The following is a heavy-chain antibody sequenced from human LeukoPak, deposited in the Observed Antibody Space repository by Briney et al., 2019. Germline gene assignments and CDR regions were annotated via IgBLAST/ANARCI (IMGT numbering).Heavy chain of an antibody. CDR2: IYYSGST. CDR1: GGSFSGYY. D-gene: IGHD3-22*01. V-gene: IGHV4-59*01. CDR3: ARGLTSGYYGHYYMDV. Sequence: TSETLSLTCAVYGGSFSGYYWSWIRRPPGKGLEWIGFIYYSGSTNYNPSLKSRVIISLDTSKNQFSLKLSSVTAADTAVYYCARGLTSGYYGHYYMDVWGKGTTVTVSS. J-gene: IGHJ6*03.